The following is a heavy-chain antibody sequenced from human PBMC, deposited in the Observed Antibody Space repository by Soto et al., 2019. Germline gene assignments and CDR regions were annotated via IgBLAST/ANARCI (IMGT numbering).Heavy chain of an antibody. CDR1: GFNFNMYT. Sequence: GGSLRLSCVASGFNFNMYTMNWVRQAPGKGLEWVSSISSSSGDIFYADSVKGRFTISRDNAKNSLNLQMNSLGVEDTAVYYCARDLSRPQKTYYVSSGHPDYWGQGTLVTVSS. CDR2: ISSSSGDI. D-gene: IGHD3-22*01. V-gene: IGHV3-21*01. CDR3: ARDLSRPQKTYYVSSGHPDY. J-gene: IGHJ4*02.